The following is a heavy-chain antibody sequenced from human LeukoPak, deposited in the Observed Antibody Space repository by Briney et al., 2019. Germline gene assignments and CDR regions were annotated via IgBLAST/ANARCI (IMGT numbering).Heavy chain of an antibody. D-gene: IGHD3-10*01. CDR2: IYYSGST. CDR3: ARYYYSSGHDWFDP. CDR1: GGSISSGGYY. V-gene: IGHV4-31*03. Sequence: SETLSLTCTVSGGSISSGGYYWSWIRQHPGKGLEWIGYIYYSGSTYYNPSLKSRVTISVDTSKNQFSLKLSSVTAADTAVYYCARYYYSSGHDWFDPWGQGTLVIVSS. J-gene: IGHJ5*02.